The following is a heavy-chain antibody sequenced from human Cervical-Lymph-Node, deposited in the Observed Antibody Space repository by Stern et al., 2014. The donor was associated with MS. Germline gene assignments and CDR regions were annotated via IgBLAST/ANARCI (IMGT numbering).Heavy chain of an antibody. D-gene: IGHD2-2*02. CDR2: ISPVDSET. CDR1: GYSFTNSW. Sequence: EVQLLQSGAEVKKPGQSLEISCKGSGYSFTNSWIGWVRQMPGKGLELMGIISPVDSETRYSPSFQGQVTISVDKSINPAYVQWTSLEASDTAMYYCARQGCATTSCHTIDSWGQGTLITVSS. V-gene: IGHV5-51*01. CDR3: ARQGCATTSCHTIDS. J-gene: IGHJ4*02.